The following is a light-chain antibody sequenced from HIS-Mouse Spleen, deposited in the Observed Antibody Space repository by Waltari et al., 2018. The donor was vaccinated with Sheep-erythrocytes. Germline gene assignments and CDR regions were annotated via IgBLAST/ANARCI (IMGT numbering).Light chain of an antibody. CDR1: SSNIGNNY. CDR3: CSYAGSYNHV. Sequence: QSVLTQPPSVSAAPGQKVTISCSGSSSNIGNNYVSWYQQLTGTAPKLMIYDDSKRPSGVPDRFSGSKSGDTASLTISGLQAEDEADYYCCSYAGSYNHVFATGTKVTVL. J-gene: IGLJ1*01. V-gene: IGLV2-11*02. CDR2: DDS.